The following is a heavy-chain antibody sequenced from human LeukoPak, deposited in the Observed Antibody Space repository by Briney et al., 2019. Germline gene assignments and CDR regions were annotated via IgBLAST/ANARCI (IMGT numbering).Heavy chain of an antibody. CDR1: GFTFSSYA. V-gene: IGHV3-23*01. CDR3: AKSLSGWFGELFDY. D-gene: IGHD3-10*01. J-gene: IGHJ4*02. Sequence: PGRSLRLSCAASGFTFSSYAMSWVRQAPGKGLEWVSSISGTGGSTYYADSVKGRFTISRDNSKNTLYLQMNSLRAEDTAVYYCAKSLSGWFGELFDYWGQGTLVTVSS. CDR2: ISGTGGST.